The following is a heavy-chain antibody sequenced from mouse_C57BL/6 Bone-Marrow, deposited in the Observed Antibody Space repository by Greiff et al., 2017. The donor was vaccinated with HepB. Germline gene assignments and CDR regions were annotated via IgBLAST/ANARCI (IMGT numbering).Heavy chain of an antibody. CDR1: GYTFTSYW. D-gene: IGHD1-1*01. CDR2: IDPSDSYT. V-gene: IGHV1-69*01. CDR3: ARRITTVVATDYFDY. J-gene: IGHJ2*01. Sequence: VQLQQSGAELVMPGASVKLSCKASGYTFTSYWMHWVKQRPGQGLEWIGEIDPSDSYTNYNQKFKGKSTLTVDKSSSTAYMQLSSLTSEDSAVYYCARRITTVVATDYFDYWGQGTTLTVSS.